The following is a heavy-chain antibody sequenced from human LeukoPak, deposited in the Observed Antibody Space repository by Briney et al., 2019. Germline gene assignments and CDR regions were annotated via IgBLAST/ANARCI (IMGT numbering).Heavy chain of an antibody. CDR3: AREVVAAAGTVDY. V-gene: IGHV4-59*01. J-gene: IGHJ4*02. Sequence: SETLSLTCSVSGGSISGFYWSWIRQPPGKGLEWIGYIYYSGSTNYNPSLKSRVTISVDTSKNQFSLKLTSVTAADTAVYYCAREVVAAAGTVDYWGQGTLVTVSS. CDR1: GGSISGFY. D-gene: IGHD6-13*01. CDR2: IYYSGST.